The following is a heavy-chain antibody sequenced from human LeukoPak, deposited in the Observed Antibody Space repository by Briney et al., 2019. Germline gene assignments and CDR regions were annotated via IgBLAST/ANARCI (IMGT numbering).Heavy chain of an antibody. CDR1: GFTVSSNY. CDR3: AKLRELDGYSGYGYYFDY. V-gene: IGHV3-66*04. Sequence: PGGSLRLSCAASGFTVSSNYMSWVRQAPGKGLEWVSVIYSGGSTYYADSVKGRFTISRDNSKNTLYLQMNSLRAEDTAVYYCAKLRELDGYSGYGYYFDYWGQGTLVTVSS. J-gene: IGHJ4*02. D-gene: IGHD5-12*01. CDR2: IYSGGST.